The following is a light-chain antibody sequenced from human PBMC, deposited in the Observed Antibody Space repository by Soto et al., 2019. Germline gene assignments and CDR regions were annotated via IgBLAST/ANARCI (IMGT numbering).Light chain of an antibody. Sequence: NFMLTQPHSVSESPGKTVTISCTRSSGSIADSYVQWYQQRPGSAPPTMIYEAYQRPSGGPDRFSGCIDTSSNSASLTTAVLKTEDEADYCCQSFDSNSHLIFGGGTKLTVL. CDR1: SGSIADSY. CDR2: EAY. V-gene: IGLV6-57*04. CDR3: QSFDSNSHLI. J-gene: IGLJ2*01.